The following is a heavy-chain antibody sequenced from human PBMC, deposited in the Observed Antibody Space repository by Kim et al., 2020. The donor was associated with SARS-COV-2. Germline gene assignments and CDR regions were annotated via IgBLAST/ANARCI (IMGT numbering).Heavy chain of an antibody. CDR2: ISSSGSTI. Sequence: GGSLRLSCAASGFTFSDYYMSWIRQAPGKGLEWVSYISSSGSTIYYADSVKGRFTISRDNAKNSLYLQMNSLRAEDTAVYYCARDSSGWYGADDAFDIWGQGTMVTVSS. CDR3: ARDSSGWYGADDAFDI. D-gene: IGHD6-19*01. V-gene: IGHV3-11*01. J-gene: IGHJ3*02. CDR1: GFTFSDYY.